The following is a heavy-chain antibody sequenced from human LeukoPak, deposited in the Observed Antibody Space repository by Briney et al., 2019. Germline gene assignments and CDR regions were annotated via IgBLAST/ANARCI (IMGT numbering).Heavy chain of an antibody. V-gene: IGHV1-24*01. Sequence: GASVKVSREVSGYTLTELSMYWVRPAPGKGLKWMGGFDPEDGETIYAQKFQGRVTMTEDTSTDTAYMELSSLRSEDTAVYYCASYPGVCSGGSCYRKTGYFDYWVEGMLTTVSS. J-gene: IGHJ4*02. CDR3: ASYPGVCSGGSCYRKTGYFDY. CDR2: FDPEDGET. CDR1: GYTLTELS. D-gene: IGHD2-15*01.